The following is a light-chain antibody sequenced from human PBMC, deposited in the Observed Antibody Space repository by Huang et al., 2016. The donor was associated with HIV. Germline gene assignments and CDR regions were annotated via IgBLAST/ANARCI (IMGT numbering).Light chain of an antibody. Sequence: DIQMTQSPSSLSASVGDRVTVTCQASQDISNYLSWYQPKPGKAPKLLIYDASNLETGVPSRFSGSGSGTHFTFTISSLQPEDVATYYCQQYDDLPFTFGPGTKVDMK. J-gene: IGKJ3*01. CDR2: DAS. CDR3: QQYDDLPFT. CDR1: QDISNY. V-gene: IGKV1-33*01.